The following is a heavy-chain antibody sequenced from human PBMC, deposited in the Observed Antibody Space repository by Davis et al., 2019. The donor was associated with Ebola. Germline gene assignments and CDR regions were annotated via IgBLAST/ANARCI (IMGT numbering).Heavy chain of an antibody. CDR3: AKEVHGYSYADY. CDR2: INGGGGDT. V-gene: IGHV3-23*01. D-gene: IGHD5-18*01. J-gene: IGHJ4*02. CDR1: GFSFSRTD. Sequence: GESLKISCAASGFSFSRTDMNWFRQAPGRGPEWVSNINGGGGDTYYADSVKGRFTISRDNSRNTLSLQMNALRVEDTAVYYCAKEVHGYSYADYWGQGALVTVSS.